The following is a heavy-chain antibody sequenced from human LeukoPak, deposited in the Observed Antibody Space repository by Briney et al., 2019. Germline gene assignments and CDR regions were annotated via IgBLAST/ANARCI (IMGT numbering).Heavy chain of an antibody. D-gene: IGHD3-10*01. V-gene: IGHV1-2*02. CDR2: INPNSGGT. Sequence: ASVKVSCKASGYTFTGYYMHWVRQAPGQGLEWVGWINPNSGGTNYAQKFQGRVTMTRDTSISTAYMELSRLRSDDTAVYYCARGQYYYGSGSYASGFDPWGQGTLVTVSP. J-gene: IGHJ5*02. CDR1: GYTFTGYY. CDR3: ARGQYYYGSGSYASGFDP.